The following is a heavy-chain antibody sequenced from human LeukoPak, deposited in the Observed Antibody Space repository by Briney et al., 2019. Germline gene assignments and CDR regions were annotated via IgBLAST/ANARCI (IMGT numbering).Heavy chain of an antibody. CDR2: MNPNSGNT. CDR3: ARVRGYSSSYYYYYYYMDV. V-gene: IGHV1-8*01. J-gene: IGHJ6*03. CDR1: GYTFTSYD. Sequence: ASVKVSCKASGYTFTSYDINWVRQATGQGLEWMGWMNPNSGNTGYAQKFQGRVTMTRNTSISTAYMELSSLRSEDTAVYYCARVRGYSSSYYYYYYYMDVWGKGTTVTVSS. D-gene: IGHD6-13*01.